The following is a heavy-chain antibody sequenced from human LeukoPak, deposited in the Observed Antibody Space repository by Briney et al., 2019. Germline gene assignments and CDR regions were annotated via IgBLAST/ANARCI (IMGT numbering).Heavy chain of an antibody. V-gene: IGHV3-23*01. CDR2: ISGGGGST. CDR1: GFTFTSYS. Sequence: GGSLRLSCAASGFTFTSYSMNWVRQAPGKGLEWVSTISGGGGSTYYADSVKGRFTISRDNSKNTLYLQMNSLRAEDTAVYYCAKESGYCSGGSCYGIDYWGQGTLVTVSS. D-gene: IGHD2-15*01. J-gene: IGHJ4*02. CDR3: AKESGYCSGGSCYGIDY.